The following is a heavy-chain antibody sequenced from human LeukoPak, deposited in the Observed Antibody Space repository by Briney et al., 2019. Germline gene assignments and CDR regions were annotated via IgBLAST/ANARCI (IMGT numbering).Heavy chain of an antibody. D-gene: IGHD3-22*01. CDR2: INPNSGGT. CDR1: GYTFTGYY. J-gene: IGHJ4*02. V-gene: IGHV1-2*02. CDR3: ARDGPPYYYDSRTLGY. Sequence: ASVKVSCKASGYTFTGYYMHWVRQAPGQGLEWMGWINPNSGGTNYAQKFQGRVTMTRDTSISTAYMELSRLRSDDTAVYYCARDGPPYYYDSRTLGYWGQGTQVTVSS.